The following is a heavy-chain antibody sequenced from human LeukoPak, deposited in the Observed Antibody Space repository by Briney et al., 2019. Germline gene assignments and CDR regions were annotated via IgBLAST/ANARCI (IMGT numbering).Heavy chain of an antibody. CDR3: AKHHGGNSGYYYYYMDV. CDR1: GFTFSSYG. CDR2: IRYDGSKT. J-gene: IGHJ6*03. V-gene: IGHV3-30*02. Sequence: PGGSLRLSCAASGFTFSSYGMHWVRQAPGKGLEWVAFIRYDGSKTYYADSVKGRFTISRDNSKNTLYLQMNSLRAEDTALYYCAKHHGGNSGYYYYYMDVWGKGTTVTIS. D-gene: IGHD4-23*01.